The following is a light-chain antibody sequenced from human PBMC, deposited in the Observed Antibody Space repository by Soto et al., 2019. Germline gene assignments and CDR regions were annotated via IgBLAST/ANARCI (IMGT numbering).Light chain of an antibody. J-gene: IGKJ5*01. CDR3: QQRSNWPIT. Sequence: EIVLTQSPATLSLSPGEPATLSCRASQSVSSYLAWYQQKPGQAPRLLIYAASNRATGIPARFSGSGSRTDFTLTISSLEPEDFAVYYCQQRSNWPITFGQGTRLEIK. V-gene: IGKV3-11*01. CDR1: QSVSSY. CDR2: AAS.